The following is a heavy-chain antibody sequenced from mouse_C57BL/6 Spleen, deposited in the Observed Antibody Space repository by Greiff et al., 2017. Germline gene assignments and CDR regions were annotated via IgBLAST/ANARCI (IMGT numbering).Heavy chain of an antibody. CDR3: ARSPYSAFDY. Sequence: EVKLMESGPELVKPGASVKISCKASGYSFTDYNMNWVKQSNGKSLEWIGVINPNYGTTSYNQKFKGKATLPVDQSSSTSYMQLNSLTSEDSTVYYCARSPYSAFDYWGQGTTLTVSS. V-gene: IGHV1-39*01. CDR2: INPNYGTT. CDR1: GYSFTDYN. J-gene: IGHJ2*01. D-gene: IGHD2-12*01.